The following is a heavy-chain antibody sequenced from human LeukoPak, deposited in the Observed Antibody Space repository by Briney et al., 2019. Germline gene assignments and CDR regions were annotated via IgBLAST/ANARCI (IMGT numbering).Heavy chain of an antibody. J-gene: IGHJ5*02. D-gene: IGHD5-18*01. CDR2: IYYSGST. CDR1: GGSISSSSYY. CDR3: AIQVDTAMVTGWFDP. V-gene: IGHV4-39*01. Sequence: PSETLSLXCTVSGGSISSSSYYWDWIRQPPGKGLEWIGSIYYSGSTYYNPSLKSRVTISVDTSKNQFSLKLSSVTAADTAVYYCAIQVDTAMVTGWFDPWGQGTLVTVSS.